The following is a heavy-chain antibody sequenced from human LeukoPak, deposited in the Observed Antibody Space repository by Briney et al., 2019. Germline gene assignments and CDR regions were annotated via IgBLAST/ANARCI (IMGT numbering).Heavy chain of an antibody. D-gene: IGHD5-12*01. V-gene: IGHV3-21*01. CDR3: AREGLRTFDY. J-gene: IGHJ4*02. CDR1: GFTFSSYS. CDR2: ISSSSSYI. Sequence: KTGGSLRLSWAASGFTFSSYSMNWVRQAPGKGLEWVSSISSSSSYIYYADSVKGRFTISRDNAKDSLYLQMNSLRAEDTAVYYCAREGLRTFDYWGQGTLVTVSS.